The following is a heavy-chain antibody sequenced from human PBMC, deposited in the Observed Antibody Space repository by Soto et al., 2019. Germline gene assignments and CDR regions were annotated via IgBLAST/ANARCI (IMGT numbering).Heavy chain of an antibody. Sequence: ASVKVSCKASGYTLTSYGISWVRQAPGEGLEWMGWISAYNGNTNYAQKLQGRVTMTTDTSTSTAYMELRSLRSDDTAVYYCARVRHYNRYSGYDRAPEKRDAFDIWGQGTMVTVSS. V-gene: IGHV1-18*01. CDR3: ARVRHYNRYSGYDRAPEKRDAFDI. CDR2: ISAYNGNT. D-gene: IGHD5-12*01. J-gene: IGHJ3*02. CDR1: GYTLTSYG.